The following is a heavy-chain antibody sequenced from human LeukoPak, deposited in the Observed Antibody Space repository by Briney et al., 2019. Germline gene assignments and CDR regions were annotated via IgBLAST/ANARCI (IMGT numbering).Heavy chain of an antibody. Sequence: SVKVSCKASGGTFSNYAITWVRQAPGQVLEWMGGTIPIFGTTNYAQKLQGRVTITTDESTSTAYMELSSLRSEDTAVYYCARVGAYYYGSGTYEDYWGQGTLVTVSS. CDR1: GGTFSNYA. CDR2: TIPIFGTT. CDR3: ARVGAYYYGSGTYEDY. V-gene: IGHV1-69*05. D-gene: IGHD3-10*01. J-gene: IGHJ4*02.